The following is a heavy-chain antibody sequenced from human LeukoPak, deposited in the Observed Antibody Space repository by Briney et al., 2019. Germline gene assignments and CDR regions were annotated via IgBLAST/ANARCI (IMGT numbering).Heavy chain of an antibody. CDR1: GFTFDNYA. V-gene: IGHV3-9*01. D-gene: IGHD3-10*01. Sequence: GRSLRLSCAASGFTFDNYAMHWVRQAPGKGLEWVSGISWNSGIIGYADSVKGRFTISRDNAKNSLYLQMNSLRAEDTALYYCAKDVGYGSVSYWSSFGYWGQGTLVTVSS. CDR2: ISWNSGII. CDR3: AKDVGYGSVSYWSSFGY. J-gene: IGHJ4*02.